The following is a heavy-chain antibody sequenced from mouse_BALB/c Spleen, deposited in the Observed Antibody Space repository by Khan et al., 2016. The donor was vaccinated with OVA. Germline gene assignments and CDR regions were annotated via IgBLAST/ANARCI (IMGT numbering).Heavy chain of an antibody. CDR3: ARDYFGNGYMDY. Sequence: QLQESGPGLVKPSQSLSLTCSVTGYSITSSYNWNWIRQFPGNKLEWMGYISYDGSNKYNPSLKNRISISSDTSKNQFFLKLNSVTTEDTATYYCARDYFGNGYMDYWGQGTTLTVAS. CDR1: GYSITSSYN. CDR2: ISYDGSN. J-gene: IGHJ2*01. V-gene: IGHV3-6*01. D-gene: IGHD1-2*01.